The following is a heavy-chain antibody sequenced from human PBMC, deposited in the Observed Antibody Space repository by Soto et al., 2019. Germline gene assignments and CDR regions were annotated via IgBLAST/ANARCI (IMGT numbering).Heavy chain of an antibody. CDR2: INDDGAKK. Sequence: GSLTLSCAASGXPFSKYGMSCVRQAAGKGLEWVANINDDGAKKYYVASVKGGLTISRENAENSLYLNMSSIRVEETAVYYCGNTPRSEGFDSWGQGTVGTVSS. J-gene: IGHJ4*02. D-gene: IGHD1-26*01. CDR1: GXPFSKYG. CDR3: GNTPRSEGFDS. V-gene: IGHV3-7*03.